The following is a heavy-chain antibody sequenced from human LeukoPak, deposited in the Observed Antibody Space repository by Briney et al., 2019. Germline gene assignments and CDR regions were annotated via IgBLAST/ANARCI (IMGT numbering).Heavy chain of an antibody. Sequence: ASVKVSCKASGYTFTSYAMNWVRQAPGQGLEWMGWINTNTGNPTYAQGFTGRFVFSLDTSVSTAYLQISSLQAEDTAVYYCARGGHDSGGYYKYYFDYWGQGTLVTVSS. J-gene: IGHJ4*02. V-gene: IGHV7-4-1*02. D-gene: IGHD3-22*01. CDR3: ARGGHDSGGYYKYYFDY. CDR2: INTNTGNP. CDR1: GYTFTSYA.